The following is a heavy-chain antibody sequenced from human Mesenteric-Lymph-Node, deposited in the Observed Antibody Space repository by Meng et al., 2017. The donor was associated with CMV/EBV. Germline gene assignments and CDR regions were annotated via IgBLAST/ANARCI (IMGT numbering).Heavy chain of an antibody. CDR3: ARHQRWLKSEGGFNY. CDR2: INHSGST. J-gene: IGHJ4*02. D-gene: IGHD4-23*01. V-gene: IGHV4-34*01. Sequence: HGQLPQWGAGLLKPSGTLSLTGAVYGGSFSGYYWSWIRQTPGKGLEWIGEINHSGSTNYNPSLKSRVTISVDTSKNQFSLKLSSVTAADTAVYYCARHQRWLKSEGGFNYWGQGTLVTVSS. CDR1: GGSFSGYY.